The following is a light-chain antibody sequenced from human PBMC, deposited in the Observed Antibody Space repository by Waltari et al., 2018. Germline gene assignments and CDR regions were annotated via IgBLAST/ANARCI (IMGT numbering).Light chain of an antibody. CDR1: DIGTEN. CDR2: YDR. CDR3: QVWDSDSDDWV. V-gene: IGLV3-21*01. J-gene: IGLJ3*02. Sequence: SYDVTQPRSVSVSPGQTAYITCGGDDIGTENVHWYQQKPPQAPKLVIYYDRARPAGIPARFSGSNSGNTATLIISGVEAGDEADYYCQVWDSDSDDWVFGGGTRLTVL.